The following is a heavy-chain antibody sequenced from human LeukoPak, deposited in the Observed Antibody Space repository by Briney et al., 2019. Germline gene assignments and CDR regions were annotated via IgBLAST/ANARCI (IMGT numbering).Heavy chain of an antibody. D-gene: IGHD2-2*01. CDR3: ARGGAFCSITTCHEFDH. V-gene: IGHV1-2*02. J-gene: IGHJ4*02. CDR1: GYTFTGSY. CDR2: TNPSTGGT. Sequence: GASVKVSCKTSGYTFTGSYLHWVRQVPGQGLKWMGWTNPSTGGTKSAQQFEGRVTMTRDTSNTTGYLELRSLRLDDTATYYCARGGAFCSITTCHEFDHGGQGTLVIVSS.